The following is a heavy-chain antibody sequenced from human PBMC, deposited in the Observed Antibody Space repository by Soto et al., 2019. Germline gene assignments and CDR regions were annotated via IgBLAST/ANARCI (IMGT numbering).Heavy chain of an antibody. D-gene: IGHD6-6*01. Sequence: EVKVVESGGGLVKPGGSRRLSCAASGFTFSSYNMNWVRQAPGKGREWVSSISSGSGSENYADSVKGRFTISGDNAKNSLYLQMNSLRAEDTAIYYCARDGIAARAYYYHMDVWGKGTTVTVSS. CDR1: GFTFSSYN. V-gene: IGHV3-21*01. J-gene: IGHJ6*03. CDR3: ARDGIAARAYYYHMDV. CDR2: ISSGSGSE.